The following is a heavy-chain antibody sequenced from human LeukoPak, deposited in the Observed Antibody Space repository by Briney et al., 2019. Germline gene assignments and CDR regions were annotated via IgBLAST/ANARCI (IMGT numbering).Heavy chain of an antibody. CDR2: INHSGST. D-gene: IGHD3-3*01. CDR3: ARRFPLAPAFLEWTTPYYFDY. CDR1: GGSFSGYY. V-gene: IGHV4-34*01. Sequence: SETLSLTCAVYGGSFSGYYWSWIRQPPGKGLEWIGEINHSGSTNYNPSLKSRVTISVDTSKNQFSLKLSSVTAADTAVYYCARRFPLAPAFLEWTTPYYFDYWGQGTLVTVSS. J-gene: IGHJ4*02.